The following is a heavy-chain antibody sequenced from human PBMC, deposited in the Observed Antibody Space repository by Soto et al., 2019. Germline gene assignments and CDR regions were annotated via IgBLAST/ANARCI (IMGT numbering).Heavy chain of an antibody. D-gene: IGHD2-21*02. CDR1: GGSISSGDW. V-gene: IGHV4-4*02. Sequence: QVQLQESGPGLVKPSGTLSLTCAVSGGSISSGDWCWSWVRQSPVKGLEWIGAIYYSGSTTYNPSHKSRVTISADKSENQFSLRLSSVTAADTAVYYWARRGCDSIFGALDYWGQGTLVTVSS. CDR3: ARRGCDSIFGALDY. J-gene: IGHJ4*02. CDR2: IYYSGST.